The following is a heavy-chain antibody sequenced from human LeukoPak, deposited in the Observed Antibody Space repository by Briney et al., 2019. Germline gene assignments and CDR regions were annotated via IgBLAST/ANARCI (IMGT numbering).Heavy chain of an antibody. V-gene: IGHV4-39*07. J-gene: IGHJ4*02. CDR2: IYYSGST. Sequence: PSETLSLTCTVSGGSISSSSYYWGWIRQPPGKGLEWIGSIYYSGSTYYNPSLKSRVTISVDKSKNQFSLKLSSVTAADTAVYYCAREGSSVGGYYFDYWGQGTLVTVSS. CDR3: AREGSSVGGYYFDY. D-gene: IGHD1-26*01. CDR1: GGSISSSSYY.